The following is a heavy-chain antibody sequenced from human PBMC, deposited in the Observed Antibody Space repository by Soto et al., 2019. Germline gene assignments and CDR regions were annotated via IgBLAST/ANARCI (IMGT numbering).Heavy chain of an antibody. V-gene: IGHV3-30-3*01. CDR2: ISYDGNNK. J-gene: IGHJ4*02. CDR1: GFAYSTYT. D-gene: IGHD1-20*01. Sequence: GGSLRLSCAASGFAYSTYTMHWVRQAPGKGLEWVAVISYDGNNKFYADSVEGRFTISRDSTKQTLYLQMNSLRPDDTAMYYCARDGVSSTEYTWHYGTCFDYWGQGA. CDR3: ARDGVSSTEYTWHYGTCFDY.